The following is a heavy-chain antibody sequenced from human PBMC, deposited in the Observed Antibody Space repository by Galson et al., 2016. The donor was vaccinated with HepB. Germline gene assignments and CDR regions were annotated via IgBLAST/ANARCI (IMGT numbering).Heavy chain of an antibody. V-gene: IGHV5-51*01. Sequence: QSGAEVKKPGESLKISCKGSGYSFTSYWIGWVRQMPGKGLEWMGIIYPGDSDTRYSPSFQGQVTISADKSIGTAYLQWSSLKASDTAMYYCARSNYGGHAFYYYGMDVWGQGTTVTVSS. CDR3: ARSNYGGHAFYYYGMDV. CDR2: IYPGDSDT. J-gene: IGHJ6*02. D-gene: IGHD4-11*01. CDR1: GYSFTSYW.